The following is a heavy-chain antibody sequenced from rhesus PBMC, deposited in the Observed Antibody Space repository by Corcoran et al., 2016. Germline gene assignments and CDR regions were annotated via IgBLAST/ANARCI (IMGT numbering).Heavy chain of an antibody. Sequence: QMQLQESGPGLVKPSETLSLTCTVSGGSITSPYYLTWVRQPPGKGLEWIAYIYGNSATAYYNPSLKSRVTMSKDTSKNQFSLILTSVTAADTTMYYCATRPSSVALDSWGQGVFVTVSS. CDR2: IYGNSATA. V-gene: IGHV4-143*01. J-gene: IGHJ6*01. D-gene: IGHD2-15*01. CDR1: GGSITSPYY. CDR3: ATRPSSVALDS.